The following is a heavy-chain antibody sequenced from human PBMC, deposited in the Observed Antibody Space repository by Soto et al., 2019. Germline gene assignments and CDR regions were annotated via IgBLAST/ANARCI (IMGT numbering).Heavy chain of an antibody. V-gene: IGHV1-46*01. J-gene: IGHJ4*02. CDR1: GYSFTSTY. CDR3: ALKVVTYYDN. CDR2: INPAGGTT. Sequence: QVQLVQSGAEVKKPGASVRISCRASGYSFTSTYVHWVRQAPGQGTEWMGIINPAGGTTYYAQEFQGRLTITSDTSTDTVFMDLNDLTSEDTAVYFCALKVVTYYDNWGQGTLLTVSS. D-gene: IGHD2-21*02.